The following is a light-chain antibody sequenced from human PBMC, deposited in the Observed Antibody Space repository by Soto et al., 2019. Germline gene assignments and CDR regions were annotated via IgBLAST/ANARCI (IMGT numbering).Light chain of an antibody. CDR3: CSYAGGNIHYV. V-gene: IGLV2-14*03. CDR1: SSDVGAYNY. CDR2: DVT. Sequence: QSALTQPASVSGSPGQSIAISCTGTSSDVGAYNYVSWYRHHPGKAPELLLYDVTNRPSRVSDRFSGSRSGNTASLTISALQAEDEADYYCCSYAGGNIHYVFGTGTKLTVL. J-gene: IGLJ1*01.